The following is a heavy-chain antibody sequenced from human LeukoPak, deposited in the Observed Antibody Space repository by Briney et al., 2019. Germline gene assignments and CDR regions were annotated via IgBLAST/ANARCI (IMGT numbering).Heavy chain of an antibody. V-gene: IGHV1-2*02. J-gene: IGHJ5*02. CDR3: ARDLKYSSGWNTVP. D-gene: IGHD6-19*01. CDR1: GYTFTGYY. Sequence: GASVKVSCKASGYTFTGYYMHWVRQAPGQGLEWMGWINPNSGGTNYAQKFQGRVTMTRDTSISTAYMELSRLRSDDTAVYYCARDLKYSSGWNTVPWGQGTLVTVSS. CDR2: INPNSGGT.